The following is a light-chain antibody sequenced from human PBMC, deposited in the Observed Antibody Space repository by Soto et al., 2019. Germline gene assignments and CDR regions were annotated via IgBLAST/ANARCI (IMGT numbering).Light chain of an antibody. CDR1: RRDVGGYNY. J-gene: IGLJ1*01. CDR2: EVS. V-gene: IGLV2-14*01. CDR3: CSYVSSKTYL. Sequence: QSSLTQPASVSGSPGQSITISCTGTRRDVGGYNYVSWYQQLPGKAPKLLIYEVSERPSGVPDRFSGSKSGNTASLTISGLQTEDEADYYCCSYVSSKTYLFGTGTKVTVL.